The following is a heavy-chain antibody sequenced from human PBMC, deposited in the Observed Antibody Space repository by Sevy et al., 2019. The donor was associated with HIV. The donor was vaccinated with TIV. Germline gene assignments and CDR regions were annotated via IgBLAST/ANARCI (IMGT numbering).Heavy chain of an antibody. Sequence: GGSLRLSCATSGFTFSSYGMHWVRQAPGKGLEWVAIIWYEGINKDYAEPVKGRFTISRDNSKNTLYLQMNSLRVDDTAVYYCARERRSSGIDYWGQGTLVTVSS. V-gene: IGHV3-33*01. D-gene: IGHD3-10*01. CDR3: ARERRSSGIDY. CDR2: IWYEGINK. CDR1: GFTFSSYG. J-gene: IGHJ4*01.